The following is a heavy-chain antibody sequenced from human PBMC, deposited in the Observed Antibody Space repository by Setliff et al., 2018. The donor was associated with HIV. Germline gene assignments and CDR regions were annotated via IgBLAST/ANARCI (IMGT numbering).Heavy chain of an antibody. J-gene: IGHJ6*02. CDR3: ARPTNIDTLYYGSQSFYMYYYGMDV. D-gene: IGHD3-10*01. Sequence: GGSLRLSCAASGFTVSSNYMSWVRQAPGKGLEWVSVIYSGGSTYYADSVKGRFTISRDNSKNTLYLQMNSLRAEDTAVYFCARPTNIDTLYYGSQSFYMYYYGMDVWGQGTTVTVSS. V-gene: IGHV3-53*01. CDR2: IYSGGST. CDR1: GFTVSSNY.